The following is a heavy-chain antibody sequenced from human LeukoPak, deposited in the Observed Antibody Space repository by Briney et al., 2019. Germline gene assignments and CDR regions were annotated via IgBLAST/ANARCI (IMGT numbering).Heavy chain of an antibody. V-gene: IGHV3-73*01. CDR2: IRSKANSYAT. CDR1: GFTFSGSA. Sequence: PGGSLRLSCAASGFTFSGSAMHWVRQASGQGLEWVGRIRSKANSYATAYAASVKGRFTISRDDSKNTAFLQMNSLRAEDTAVYYCARGRITMVRGVIFHFDYWGQGTLVTVSS. D-gene: IGHD3-10*01. J-gene: IGHJ4*02. CDR3: ARGRITMVRGVIFHFDY.